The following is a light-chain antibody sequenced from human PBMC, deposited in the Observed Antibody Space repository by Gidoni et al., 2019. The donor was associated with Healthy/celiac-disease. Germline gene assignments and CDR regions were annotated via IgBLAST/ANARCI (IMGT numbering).Light chain of an antibody. CDR3: QQYGSSPRT. CDR2: GAS. V-gene: IGKV3-20*01. CDR1: QSVSSSY. Sequence: EIVLTQSPGTLSLSPGERATLSCRASQSVSSSYLAWYQQKPGQAPRLRIYGASSRAPGIPDRFSGSGSGTDFTLTISRLEPEDFAVYYCQQYGSSPRTFGQXTKVEIK. J-gene: IGKJ1*01.